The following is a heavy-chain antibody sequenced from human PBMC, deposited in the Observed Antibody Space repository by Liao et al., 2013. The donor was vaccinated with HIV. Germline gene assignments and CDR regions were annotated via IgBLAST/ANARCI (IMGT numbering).Heavy chain of an antibody. V-gene: IGHV4-34*01. CDR2: VNRSGST. CDR3: ASGGDLTAGRLWRPFQH. Sequence: QVQPQQWGAGLLKPSETLSLTCAVYGGSFSGYYWSWIRQPPREGAWSGLGKVNRSGSTNYNPSLKSRVTISVDASKNQFSLKVRSVRAADTAVYYCASGGDLTAGRLWRPFQHWGQGTLVAVSS. D-gene: IGHD6-6*01. CDR1: GGSFSGYY. J-gene: IGHJ1*01.